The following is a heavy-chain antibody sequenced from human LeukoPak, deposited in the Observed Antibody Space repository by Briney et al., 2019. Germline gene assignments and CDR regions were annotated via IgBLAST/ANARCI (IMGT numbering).Heavy chain of an antibody. V-gene: IGHV3-74*01. Sequence: PVGSLRLSCAASGFTFSSYWMHWVRQAPGKGLVWVSRISSDGSSTDYADSVKGRFTISRDNAKNTLYLQMNSLRAEDTAVYYCASRIPYDSSSYWGQGTLVTVSS. J-gene: IGHJ4*02. D-gene: IGHD3-22*01. CDR1: GFTFSSYW. CDR3: ASRIPYDSSSY. CDR2: ISSDGSST.